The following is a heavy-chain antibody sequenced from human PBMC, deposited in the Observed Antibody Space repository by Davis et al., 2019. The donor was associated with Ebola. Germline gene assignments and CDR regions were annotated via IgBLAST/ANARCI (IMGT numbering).Heavy chain of an antibody. J-gene: IGHJ4*02. D-gene: IGHD2-15*01. Sequence: AASVKVSCKASGYSFSNYTVHWVRQAPGQRLEWMGRINPNSGGTNYAQKSQGRVTMTRDTSISTAYMELSRLRSDDTAVYYCAREGYCSGGSCYHFDYWGQGTLVTVSS. CDR1: GYSFSNYT. V-gene: IGHV1-2*06. CDR3: AREGYCSGGSCYHFDY. CDR2: INPNSGGT.